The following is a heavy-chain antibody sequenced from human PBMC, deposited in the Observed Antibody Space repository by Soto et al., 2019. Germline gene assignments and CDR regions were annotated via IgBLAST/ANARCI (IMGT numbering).Heavy chain of an antibody. Sequence: GASVKVSCKASGHTFTSYGISWVRQMPGKGLEWMGRIDPSDSYTNYSPSFQGHVTISADKSISTAYLQWSSLKASDTAMYYCATQLPPDYYYYGMDVWGQGTTVTVSS. D-gene: IGHD6-6*01. J-gene: IGHJ6*02. CDR2: IDPSDSYT. CDR1: GHTFTSYG. CDR3: ATQLPPDYYYYGMDV. V-gene: IGHV5-10-1*01.